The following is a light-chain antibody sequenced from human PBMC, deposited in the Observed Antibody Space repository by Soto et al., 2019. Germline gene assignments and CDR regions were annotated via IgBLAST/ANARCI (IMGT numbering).Light chain of an antibody. Sequence: DIHTTHSPSSLSASVGDIVTITCQASQNINNYLNWYQQKPGRAPKLLIYDASNLEAGVPSRFRGSGSGTDFTFTISRLQPEDIATYYCQQYENLPTFGQGTRLEIK. CDR1: QNINNY. V-gene: IGKV1-33*01. J-gene: IGKJ5*01. CDR3: QQYENLPT. CDR2: DAS.